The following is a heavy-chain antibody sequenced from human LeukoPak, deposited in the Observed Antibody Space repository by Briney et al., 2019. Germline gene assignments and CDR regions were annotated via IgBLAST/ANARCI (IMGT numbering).Heavy chain of an antibody. V-gene: IGHV1-2*02. CDR3: ARDRTTVTTGYYGMDV. CDR1: GDTFTGYY. D-gene: IGHD4-17*01. Sequence: ASVKVSCKASGDTFTGYYMHWVRQAPGQGLEWMGWINPNTGVTNYAQKFQGRVTLTRDTSIITAYMELTRLRSDDTAMYYCARDRTTVTTGYYGMDVWGQGTTLTVSS. J-gene: IGHJ6*02. CDR2: INPNTGVT.